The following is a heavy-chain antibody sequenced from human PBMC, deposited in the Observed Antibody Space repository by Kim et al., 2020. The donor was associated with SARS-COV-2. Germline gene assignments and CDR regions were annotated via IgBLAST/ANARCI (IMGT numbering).Heavy chain of an antibody. CDR3: ARDPCGGDLSYYYYGMDV. V-gene: IGHV3-21*03. Sequence: RFTISRDNTKNTMYLQMNSLRTEDTAVYYCARDPCGGDLSYYYYGMDVWGQGTTVTVSS. J-gene: IGHJ6*02. D-gene: IGHD2-21*01.